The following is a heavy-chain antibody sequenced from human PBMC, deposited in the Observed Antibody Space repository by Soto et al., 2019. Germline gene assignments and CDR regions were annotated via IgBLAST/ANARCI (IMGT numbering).Heavy chain of an antibody. CDR1: GFSISDYW. Sequence: GGSLRLSCAASGFSISDYWMSWVRQAPGKGLEWVANIKRDGSEKYYVDSVKGRFTISRDNAKNSLYLQMSSLRADDTAVYYCARARDLAVPAAVIYFDSWGQGTLVTVYS. CDR3: ARARDLAVPAAVIYFDS. CDR2: IKRDGSEK. J-gene: IGHJ4*02. D-gene: IGHD2-2*01. V-gene: IGHV3-7*01.